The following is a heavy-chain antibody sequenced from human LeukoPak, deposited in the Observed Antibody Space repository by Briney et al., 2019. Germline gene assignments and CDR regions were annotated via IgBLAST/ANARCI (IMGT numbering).Heavy chain of an antibody. CDR3: ARAKYDFWSGYCLDY. CDR2: IYTSGST. CDR1: GGSIGSYY. V-gene: IGHV4-4*07. J-gene: IGHJ4*02. D-gene: IGHD3-3*01. Sequence: SETLSLTCTVSGGSIGSYYWSWIRQPAGKELEWIGRIYTSGSTNYNPSLKSRVTMSVDTSKNQFSLKLSSVTAADTAVYHCARAKYDFWSGYCLDYWGQGTLVTVSS.